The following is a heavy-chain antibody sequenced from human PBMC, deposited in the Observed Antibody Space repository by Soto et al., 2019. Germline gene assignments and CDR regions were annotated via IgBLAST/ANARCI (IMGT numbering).Heavy chain of an antibody. V-gene: IGHV3-11*01. J-gene: IGHJ5*01. CDR1: GFTFSDYS. CDR2: ISSTGNTI. D-gene: IGHD3-16*01. Sequence: QVQLVESGGGLVKPGGSLRLSCAASGFTFSDYSMNWIRQVPGKGLEWVSYISSTGNTIYYADSVKGRFTISRDTAKNSLYLQLNSLRAEDTAVYYCARGSIGLLKGAWLDSWGQGTLVTVSS. CDR3: ARGSIGLLKGAWLDS.